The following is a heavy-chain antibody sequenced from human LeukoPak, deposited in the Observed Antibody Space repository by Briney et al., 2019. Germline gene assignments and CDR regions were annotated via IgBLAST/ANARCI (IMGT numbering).Heavy chain of an antibody. CDR1: GYTFTGYY. D-gene: IGHD1-1*01. V-gene: IGHV1-2*02. Sequence: ASVKVSCKASGYTFTGYYIHWVRQAPGQGLEWMGWINPNSGGTNYAQKFQGRVTMTRDTTVSTAYMDLSRLKSDDTALYYCAREWIRETTGTQPYDSWGQGTLVTVSS. CDR2: INPNSGGT. CDR3: AREWIRETTGTQPYDS. J-gene: IGHJ4*02.